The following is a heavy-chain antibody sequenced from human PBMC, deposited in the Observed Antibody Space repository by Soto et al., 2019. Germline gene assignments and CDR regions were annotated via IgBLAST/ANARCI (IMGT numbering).Heavy chain of an antibody. CDR1: GGTFSNYI. J-gene: IGHJ3*02. CDR2: ITPFLGVI. Sequence: QIQLVHSGAEMKRPGSSVKVSCKASGGTFSNYIINWVRQAPGQRLEWLGRITPFLGVIHYAAQFQGRLTFTADTSSSAADMELSSLRSGDRAVYYCATSGGSFFYDDAFDIWGQRTMFTFSS. D-gene: IGHD2-15*01. V-gene: IGHV1-69*02. CDR3: ATSGGSFFYDDAFDI.